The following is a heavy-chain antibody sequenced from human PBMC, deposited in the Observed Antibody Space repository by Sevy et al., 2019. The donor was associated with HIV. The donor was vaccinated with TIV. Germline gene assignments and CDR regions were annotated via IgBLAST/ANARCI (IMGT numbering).Heavy chain of an antibody. CDR2: IYYNGHI. J-gene: IGHJ4*02. Sequence: SETLSLTCTVSGGSITSLYWNWIRQPPGKGLEWIANIYYNGHINYNPSLKSRVTLSLDTSKNQFWLRLSSVTAADTAMYYCAGENAWGRGYSWGQGTLVTVSS. CDR1: GGSITSLY. V-gene: IGHV4-59*08. CDR3: AGENAWGRGYS. D-gene: IGHD1-26*01.